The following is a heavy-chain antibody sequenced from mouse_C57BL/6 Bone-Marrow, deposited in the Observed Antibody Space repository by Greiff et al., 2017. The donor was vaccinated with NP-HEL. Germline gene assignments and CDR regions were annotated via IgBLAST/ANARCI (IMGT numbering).Heavy chain of an antibody. CDR3: ATYYGSSYYYAMDY. Sequence: VQLQQSVAELVRPGASVKLSCTASGFNIKNTYMHWVKQRPEQGLEWIGRIDPANGNTKYVPKFQGKANITADTSSNTAYLQLSSLTSEDTAIYYCATYYGSSYYYAMDYWGQGTSVTVSS. D-gene: IGHD1-1*01. V-gene: IGHV14-3*01. CDR2: IDPANGNT. J-gene: IGHJ4*01. CDR1: GFNIKNTY.